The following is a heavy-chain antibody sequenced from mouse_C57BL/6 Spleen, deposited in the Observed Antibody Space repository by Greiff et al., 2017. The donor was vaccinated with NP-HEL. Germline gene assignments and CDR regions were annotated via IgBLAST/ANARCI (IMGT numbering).Heavy chain of an antibody. CDR3: ARMRGNYYGSSFDD. D-gene: IGHD1-1*01. Sequence: EVHLVESGGDLVKPGGSLKLSCAASGFTFSSYGMSWVRQTPDKRLEWVATISSGGSYTYYPDSVKGRFTISRDNAKNTLYLQMSSLKSEDTAMYYCARMRGNYYGSSFDDWGQGTTLTVAS. J-gene: IGHJ2*01. V-gene: IGHV5-6*01. CDR1: GFTFSSYG. CDR2: ISSGGSYT.